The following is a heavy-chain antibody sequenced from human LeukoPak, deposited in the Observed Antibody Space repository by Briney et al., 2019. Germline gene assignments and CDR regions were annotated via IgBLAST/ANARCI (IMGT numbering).Heavy chain of an antibody. CDR2: ISWNSGTI. D-gene: IGHD3-16*01. Sequence: GRSLRLSCAASGFTFDDYAMHWVRQGPGKGLEWVSSISWNSGTIGYADSVRGRFTISRDNSKNTLYLQMNSLRAEDTAVYYCAKWDDYTSRASDYWGQGTLVTVSS. CDR1: GFTFDDYA. CDR3: AKWDDYTSRASDY. V-gene: IGHV3-9*01. J-gene: IGHJ4*02.